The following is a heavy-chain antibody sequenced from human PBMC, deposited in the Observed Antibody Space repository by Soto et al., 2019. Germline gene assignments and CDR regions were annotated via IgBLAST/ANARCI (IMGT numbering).Heavy chain of an antibody. V-gene: IGHV3-64D*06. CDR2: ISHNGDRT. Sequence: HPGGSLRLSCSAFGFDFSTYAMHWVRQAPGRGLEYVSAISHNGDRTYYADSVKGRFTISRDNSKNTLYLQLSSLRAEDTAVYYCVNGGYCRGGRCSLDLYFYYYGMEVWGQGTTVTVSS. J-gene: IGHJ6*02. CDR3: VNGGYCRGGRCSLDLYFYYYGMEV. D-gene: IGHD2-15*01. CDR1: GFDFSTYA.